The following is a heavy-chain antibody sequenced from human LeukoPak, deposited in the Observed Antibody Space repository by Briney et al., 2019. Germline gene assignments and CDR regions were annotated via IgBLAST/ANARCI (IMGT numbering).Heavy chain of an antibody. J-gene: IGHJ4*02. D-gene: IGHD5-24*01. CDR3: TTVGKRWLQPAHY. CDR1: GFTFSSYA. Sequence: GGSLRLSCAASGFTFSSYAVHWVRQAPGRGLEWVAVISYDGSNKYYSDSVRGRFTISRDNSKNTLYLQMNSLKTEDTAVYYCTTVGKRWLQPAHYWGQGTLVTVSS. V-gene: IGHV3-30-3*01. CDR2: ISYDGSNK.